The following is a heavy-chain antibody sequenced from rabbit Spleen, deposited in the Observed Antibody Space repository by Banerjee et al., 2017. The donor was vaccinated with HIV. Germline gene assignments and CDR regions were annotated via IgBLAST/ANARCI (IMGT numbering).Heavy chain of an antibody. CDR3: ARDTSSSFSSYGMDL. CDR2: IDSGSSGFT. D-gene: IGHD1-1*01. CDR1: GVSFSGSSY. J-gene: IGHJ6*01. V-gene: IGHV1S45*01. Sequence: QEQLVESGGGLVKPGASLTLTCIASGVSFSGSSYMCWVRQAPGKGLVWIACIDSGSSGFTYFASWAKGRFTISKTASTTVTLHMTSLTAADTATYFCARDTSSSFSSYGMDLWGPGTLVTVS.